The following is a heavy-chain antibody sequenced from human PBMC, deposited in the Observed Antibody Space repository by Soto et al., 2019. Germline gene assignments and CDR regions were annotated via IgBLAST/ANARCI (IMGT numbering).Heavy chain of an antibody. Sequence: ASETLSLTCAVYGGSFSGYYWSWIRQPPGKGLEWIGEINHSGSTNYNPSLKSRVTISVDTSKNQFSLKLSSVTAADTAVYYCARAGPTVTLYYYYYGMDVWGQGTTVTVSS. CDR3: ARAGPTVTLYYYYYGMDV. CDR1: GGSFSGYY. V-gene: IGHV4-34*01. CDR2: INHSGST. D-gene: IGHD4-17*01. J-gene: IGHJ6*02.